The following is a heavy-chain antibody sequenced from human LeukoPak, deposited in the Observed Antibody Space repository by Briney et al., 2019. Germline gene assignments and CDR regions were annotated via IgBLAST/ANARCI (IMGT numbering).Heavy chain of an antibody. D-gene: IGHD3-10*02. J-gene: IGHJ6*04. V-gene: IGHV3-21*01. CDR2: IPGDSTYI. CDR3: AELGITMIGGV. CDR1: GITFSAYS. Sequence: GRSLRLSCAASGITFSAYSLNWIRQAPGKGLEWVATIPGDSTYISHADSVKGRFIISRDNAKNSLYLQMNRLRAEDTAVYYCAELGITMIGGVWGKGTTVTISS.